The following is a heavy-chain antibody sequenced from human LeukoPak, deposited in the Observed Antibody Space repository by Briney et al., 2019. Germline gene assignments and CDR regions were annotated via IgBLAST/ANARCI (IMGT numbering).Heavy chain of an antibody. CDR3: AKVVGATDSPFDY. Sequence: GGSLRVSCAASGFTFSSYALSWVRQAPGKGLEWVSVISDSGGSSSYADSVKGRFTISRDNSQNTLYLQINSLRAEDSAVYYCAKVVGATDSPFDYWGQGTLVTVSS. J-gene: IGHJ4*02. CDR1: GFTFSSYA. D-gene: IGHD1-26*01. V-gene: IGHV3-23*01. CDR2: ISDSGGSS.